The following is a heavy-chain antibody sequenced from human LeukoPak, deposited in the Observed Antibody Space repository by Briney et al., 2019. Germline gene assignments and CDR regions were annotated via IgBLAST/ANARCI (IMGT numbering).Heavy chain of an antibody. J-gene: IGHJ4*02. CDR2: INHSGST. V-gene: IGHV4-34*01. CDR1: GGSFSGYY. CDR3: ARDQFRRYFDY. Sequence: PSETLSLTCAVYGGSFSGYYWSWIRQPPGKGLEWIGEINHSGSTNYNPSLKSRVTISVDTSKNQFSLKLSSVTAADTAVYYCARDQFRRYFDYWGQGTLVTVSS.